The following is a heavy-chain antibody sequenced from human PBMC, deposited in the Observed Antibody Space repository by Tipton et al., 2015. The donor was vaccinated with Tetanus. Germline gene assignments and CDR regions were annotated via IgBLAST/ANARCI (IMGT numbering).Heavy chain of an antibody. J-gene: IGHJ4*02. CDR3: AGEGRDGYNFFPRFDY. V-gene: IGHV1-46*01. D-gene: IGHD5-24*01. CDR2: INPSGGST. CDR1: GYTFTSYY. Sequence: QLVQSGAEVKKPGASVKVSCKASGYTFTSYYMHWVRQAPGQGLEWMGIINPSGGSTSYAQKFQGRVTMTRDTSTSTVYMELSSLRSEDTAVYYCAGEGRDGYNFFPRFDYWGQGTLVTVSS.